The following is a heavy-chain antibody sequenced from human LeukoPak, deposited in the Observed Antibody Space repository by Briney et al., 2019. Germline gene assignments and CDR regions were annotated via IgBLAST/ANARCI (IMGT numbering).Heavy chain of an antibody. Sequence: PGGSLRLSCAASGFTVSRYYMTWVRQAPGKGLEWVSVIYSDERTDYADSVKGRFTISRDNSKNTLYLQMSSLTAEDTAVYYCAKAGAYSNGYHEYPNYVDYWGQGTLVTVSS. CDR3: AKAGAYSNGYHEYPNYVDY. V-gene: IGHV3-53*01. CDR1: GFTVSRYY. CDR2: IYSDERT. D-gene: IGHD3-22*01. J-gene: IGHJ4*02.